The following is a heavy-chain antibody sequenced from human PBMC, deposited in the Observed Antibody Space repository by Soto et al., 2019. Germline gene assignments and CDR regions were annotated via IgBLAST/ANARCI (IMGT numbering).Heavy chain of an antibody. CDR2: INHSGAT. V-gene: IGHV4-34*01. Sequence: SETLSLTCAVYGGSFRHYYWIWIRQSPGKGLEWLGEINHSGATLYNPSLKSRVTISLDPSKKQFFLNLTSVTAADAAVYYCARTRDTSLYGFDVWGPGTVVTVSS. D-gene: IGHD2-21*01. CDR1: GGSFRHYY. CDR3: ARTRDTSLYGFDV. J-gene: IGHJ3*01.